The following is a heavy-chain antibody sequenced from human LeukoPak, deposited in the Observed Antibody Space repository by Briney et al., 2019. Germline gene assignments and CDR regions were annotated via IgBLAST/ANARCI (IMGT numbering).Heavy chain of an antibody. V-gene: IGHV1-24*01. D-gene: IGHD1-26*01. J-gene: IGHJ3*02. CDR3: ATQYSGSHSDAFDI. Sequence: ASVKVSCKVSGYTLTELSMHWVQQAPGKGLEWMGGFDPEDGETIYAQKFQGRVTMTEDTSTDTAYMELSSLRSEDTAVYYCATQYSGSHSDAFDIWGQGTMVTVSS. CDR1: GYTLTELS. CDR2: FDPEDGET.